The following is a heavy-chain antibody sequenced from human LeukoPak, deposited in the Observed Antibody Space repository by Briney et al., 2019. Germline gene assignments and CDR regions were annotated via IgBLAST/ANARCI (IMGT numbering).Heavy chain of an antibody. CDR1: GGSISRGGYY. CDR3: ARERTGSGSYTAVARLSEFDP. J-gene: IGHJ5*02. CDR2: IYYSGST. D-gene: IGHD3-10*01. Sequence: PSQTLSLTCTVSGGSISRGGYYWLWIRQPPGKRLEWMGYIYYSGSTYYNPSLKSRVTISVDTSKNQFSLKLSSVTAADTAVYYCARERTGSGSYTAVARLSEFDPWGQGTLVTVSS. V-gene: IGHV4-31*03.